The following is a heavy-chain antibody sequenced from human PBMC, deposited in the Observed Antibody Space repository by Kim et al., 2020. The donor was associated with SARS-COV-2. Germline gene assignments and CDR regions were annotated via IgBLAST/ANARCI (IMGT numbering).Heavy chain of an antibody. CDR3: ARGAYSXSWYGXRSWFXP. CDR1: GGSFSGYY. Sequence: SETLSLTCAVYGGSFSGYYWSWIRQPPGKGLEWIGEINHSGSTNYNPSLKSRVTISVDTSKNQFPLKLSSVTAADTAVYYCARGAYSXSWYGXRSWFXPWGQGTLVTVSS. J-gene: IGHJ5*02. CDR2: INHSGST. V-gene: IGHV4-34*01. D-gene: IGHD6-13*01.